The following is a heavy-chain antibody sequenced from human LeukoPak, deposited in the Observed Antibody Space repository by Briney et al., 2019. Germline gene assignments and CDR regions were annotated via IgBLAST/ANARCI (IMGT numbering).Heavy chain of an antibody. Sequence: SETLSLTCAVYGGSFGGYYWSWIRQPPGKGLEWIGEINHSGSTNYNPSLKSRVTISVDTSKNQFSLKLSSVTAADTAVYYCRGGSPYYYYYYMDVWGKGTTVTVSS. CDR1: GGSFGGYY. V-gene: IGHV4-34*01. D-gene: IGHD3-3*01. J-gene: IGHJ6*03. CDR2: INHSGST. CDR3: RGGSPYYYYYYMDV.